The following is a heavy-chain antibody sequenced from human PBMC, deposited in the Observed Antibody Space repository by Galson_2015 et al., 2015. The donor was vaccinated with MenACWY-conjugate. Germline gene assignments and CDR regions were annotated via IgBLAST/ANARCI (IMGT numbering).Heavy chain of an antibody. V-gene: IGHV4-39*07. Sequence: SGSTYYNPSLKSRVTISVDTSKNQFSLKLSSVTAADTAVYYCARDGVVIAATYYYNYGMDVWGQGTTVTVSS. CDR3: ARDGVVIAATYYYNYGMDV. CDR2: SGST. D-gene: IGHD2-15*01. J-gene: IGHJ6*02.